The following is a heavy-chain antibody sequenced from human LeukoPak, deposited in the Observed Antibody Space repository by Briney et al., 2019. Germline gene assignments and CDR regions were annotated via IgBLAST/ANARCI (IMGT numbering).Heavy chain of an antibody. D-gene: IGHD5-18*01. J-gene: IGHJ3*02. CDR2: ISAYNGNT. V-gene: IGHV1-18*01. CDR1: GYTFTSYG. Sequence: VSVKVSCKASGYTFTSYGISWVRQAPGQGPEWMGWISAYNGNTNYAQKLQGRVTMTTDTSTSTAYMELRSLRSDDTAVYYCARDSRGYSYGPDAFDIWGQGTMVTVSS. CDR3: ARDSRGYSYGPDAFDI.